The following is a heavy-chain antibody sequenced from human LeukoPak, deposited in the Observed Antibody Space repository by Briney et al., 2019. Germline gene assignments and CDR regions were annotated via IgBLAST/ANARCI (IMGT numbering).Heavy chain of an antibody. V-gene: IGHV4-4*09. CDR2: IYTSGST. CDR1: GGSISSYY. J-gene: IGHJ6*03. D-gene: IGHD2-2*01. CDR3: ARHAIAYPPAAPYYYYYYMDV. Sequence: PSETLSLTCTVSGGSISSYYWSWIRQPPGRGLEWIGYIYTSGSTNYNPSLKSRVTISVDTSKNQFSLKLSSVTAADTAVYYCARHAIAYPPAAPYYYYYYMDVWGKGTTVTVSS.